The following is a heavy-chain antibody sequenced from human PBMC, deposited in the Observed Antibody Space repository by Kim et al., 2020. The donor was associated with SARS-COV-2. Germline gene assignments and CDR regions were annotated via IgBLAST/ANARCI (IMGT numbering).Heavy chain of an antibody. J-gene: IGHJ4*02. D-gene: IGHD3-3*01. CDR3: ARGILITIFGVVAHLDY. V-gene: IGHV4-31*03. CDR1: GGSISSGGYY. CDR2: IYYSGST. Sequence: SETLSLTCTVSGGSISSGGYYWSWIRQHPGKGLEWIGYIYYSGSTYYNPSLKSRVTISVDTSKNQFSLKLSSVTPADTAEYYCARGILITIFGVVAHLDYWGQENLVTV.